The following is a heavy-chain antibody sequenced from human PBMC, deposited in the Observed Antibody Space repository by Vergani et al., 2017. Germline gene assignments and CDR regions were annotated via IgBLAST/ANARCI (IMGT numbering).Heavy chain of an antibody. CDR2: IHPADSDT. J-gene: IGHJ4*02. CDR3: ARLYGRDSSGSKYFDY. D-gene: IGHD3-22*01. Sequence: EVQLVQSGAEVKKPGESLKISCQISGYSFTNYWIRWVRQMPGKGLEWMGIIHPADSDTRYSPAFQGQVTISVDKSISTAYLQRSSLRASDSAMYYCARLYGRDSSGSKYFDYWAREPWSPSPQ. CDR1: GYSFTNYW. V-gene: IGHV5-51*01.